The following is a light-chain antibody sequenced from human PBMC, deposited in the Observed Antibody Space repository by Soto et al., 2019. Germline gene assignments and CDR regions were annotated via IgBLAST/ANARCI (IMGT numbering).Light chain of an antibody. CDR3: SSYAGSYSFGV. CDR1: SRDVGGYNY. J-gene: IGLJ1*01. Sequence: QSALTQPPSASGSPGQSVTISCTGTSRDVGGYNYVSWYQQHPGKAPKLMIFEVSKRPSGVPDRFSGSKSDNTASLTVSWLQAEDEADYYCSSYAGSYSFGVFGTGTKVTVL. CDR2: EVS. V-gene: IGLV2-8*01.